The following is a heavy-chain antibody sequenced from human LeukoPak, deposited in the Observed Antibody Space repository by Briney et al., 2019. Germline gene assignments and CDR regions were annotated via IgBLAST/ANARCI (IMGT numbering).Heavy chain of an antibody. CDR2: ISGSGGST. V-gene: IGHV3-23*01. CDR1: GFTFTTYG. Sequence: GGSLRLSCSASGFTFTTYGMSWVRQAPGKGLEWVSAISGSGGSTYYADSVKGRFTISRDNSKNTLYLQMNSLRAEDTAVYYCAKSRLAYYYDSSGYDTPHAFDIWGQGTMVTVSS. J-gene: IGHJ3*02. D-gene: IGHD3-22*01. CDR3: AKSRLAYYYDSSGYDTPHAFDI.